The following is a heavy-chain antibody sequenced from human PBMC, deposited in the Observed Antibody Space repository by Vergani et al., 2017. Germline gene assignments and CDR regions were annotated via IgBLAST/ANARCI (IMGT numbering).Heavy chain of an antibody. CDR1: GYTFTGYY. V-gene: IGHV1-2*02. Sequence: QVQLVQSGAEVKKPGASVKVSCKASGYTFTGYYMHWVRQAPGQGLEWMGWINPNSGGTNYAQKFQGRVTMTRDTSIRTAYMELSRLRSDDTAVYYCAREGEINCSGGSCYYRGANYYYGMDVWGQGTTVTVSS. J-gene: IGHJ6*02. CDR2: INPNSGGT. CDR3: AREGEINCSGGSCYYRGANYYYGMDV. D-gene: IGHD2-15*01.